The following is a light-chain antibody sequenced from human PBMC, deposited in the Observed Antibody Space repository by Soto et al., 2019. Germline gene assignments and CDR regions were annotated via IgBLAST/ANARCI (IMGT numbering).Light chain of an antibody. Sequence: DIQMTQSPSTLSASVGDRVTITCRASQSISSWLAWYQQKPGKGPKLLIYKASHLESGVPSRFSGSGSGTDFTLTISRLEPEDFAVYYCQQYGSSPTTFGQGTRLEIK. CDR2: KAS. J-gene: IGKJ5*01. CDR1: QSISSW. V-gene: IGKV1-5*03. CDR3: QQYGSSPTT.